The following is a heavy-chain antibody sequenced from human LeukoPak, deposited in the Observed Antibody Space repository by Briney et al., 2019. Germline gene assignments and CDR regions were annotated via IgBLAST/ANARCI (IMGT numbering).Heavy chain of an antibody. CDR3: ARGAFYRSGWYENY. CDR1: GFTFDDYG. V-gene: IGHV3-20*04. D-gene: IGHD6-19*01. Sequence: GGSLRLSCAASGFTFDDYGMSSVRQAPGKGLELVSCINWNAGSTTYPYAVKGRFTICRDNAKNSLYVQMNSLRAEDRALYYCARGAFYRSGWYENYWGQGTLVTVSS. CDR2: INWNAGST. J-gene: IGHJ4*02.